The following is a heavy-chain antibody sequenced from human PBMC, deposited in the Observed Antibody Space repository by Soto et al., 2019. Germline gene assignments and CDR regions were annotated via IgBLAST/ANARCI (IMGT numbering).Heavy chain of an antibody. CDR3: TRADLTVTWSLFDP. CDR2: ISDDGSTK. CDR1: GFIFSRYF. J-gene: IGHJ5*02. D-gene: IGHD4-17*01. Sequence: GGSLRLSCASSGFIFSRYFMHWVRQAPGKGLEWVALISDDGSTKYYADSVTGRFTISRDNSKSTLYLQMNSLSADDTAVYYCTRADLTVTWSLFDPWGQGTLVTVSS. V-gene: IGHV3-30-3*01.